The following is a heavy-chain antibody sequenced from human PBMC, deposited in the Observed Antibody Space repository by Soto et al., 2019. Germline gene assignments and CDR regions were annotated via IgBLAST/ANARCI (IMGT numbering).Heavy chain of an antibody. Sequence: GESLNISCKGSGYSFTSYWIGWVRQMPGKGLEWMGIIYPGDSDTGYSPSFQGQVTISADKSISTAYLQWSSLKASDTALYYCAIDLAAEDYNCYSYYKDFWGKGTTVTVTS. J-gene: IGHJ6*03. V-gene: IGHV5-51*01. CDR3: AIDLAAEDYNCYSYYKDF. CDR2: IYPGDSDT. CDR1: GYSFTSYW. D-gene: IGHD1-1*01.